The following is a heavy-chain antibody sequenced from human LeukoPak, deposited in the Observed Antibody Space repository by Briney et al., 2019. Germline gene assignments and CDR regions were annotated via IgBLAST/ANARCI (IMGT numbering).Heavy chain of an antibody. CDR1: GYSFTSYW. V-gene: IGHV5-51*01. J-gene: IGHJ4*02. CDR3: AIRAYSYEYFDF. Sequence: GESLKISCKGSGYSFTSYWIGWVRQVPGKGLEWMGIIYPGDSDTRYSPSFQGQVTISVDKSISTAYLQWSSLQASNAAMYYCAIRAYSYEYFDFWGQGTLVTVSS. D-gene: IGHD5-18*01. CDR2: IYPGDSDT.